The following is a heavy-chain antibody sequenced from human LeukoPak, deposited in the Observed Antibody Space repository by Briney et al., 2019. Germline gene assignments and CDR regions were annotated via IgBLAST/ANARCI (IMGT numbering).Heavy chain of an antibody. CDR1: GFTFSSYG. Sequence: GGSLRLSCAASGFTFSSYGMHWVRQAPGKGLEWVAVISYDGSNKYYADSVKGRFTISRDNSKNTLYLQMNSLRAEDTAVYYCARDLEVGATAYYYGMDVWGQGTTVTVSS. D-gene: IGHD1-26*01. CDR3: ARDLEVGATAYYYGMDV. V-gene: IGHV3-30*03. CDR2: ISYDGSNK. J-gene: IGHJ6*02.